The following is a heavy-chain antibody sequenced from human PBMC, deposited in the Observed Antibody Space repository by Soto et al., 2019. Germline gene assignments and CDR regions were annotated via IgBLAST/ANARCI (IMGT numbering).Heavy chain of an antibody. CDR2: IYYSGST. J-gene: IGHJ5*02. D-gene: IGHD2-15*01. Sequence: SETLSLTCTVSGGSISSYYWSWIRQPPGKGPEWIGYIYYSGSTNYNPSLKSRVTISVDTSKNQFSLKLSSVTAADTAVYYCARSHGYCSGGSCYWFDPWGQGTLVTVSS. CDR1: GGSISSYY. CDR3: ARSHGYCSGGSCYWFDP. V-gene: IGHV4-59*01.